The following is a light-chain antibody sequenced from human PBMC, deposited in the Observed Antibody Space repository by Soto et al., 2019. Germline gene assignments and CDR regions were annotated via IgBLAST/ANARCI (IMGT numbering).Light chain of an antibody. V-gene: IGLV2-14*01. CDR2: EVN. Sequence: QSALTQPASVSASPGQSITISCTGTSSDVGGYKSVSWYQHHPGKAPKLMIYEVNNRPSGVSNRFSGSKSGNTASLTISGLQPEDEADYYCLSYTSANTRVFGGGTKLTVL. CDR1: SSDVGGYKS. J-gene: IGLJ3*02. CDR3: LSYTSANTRV.